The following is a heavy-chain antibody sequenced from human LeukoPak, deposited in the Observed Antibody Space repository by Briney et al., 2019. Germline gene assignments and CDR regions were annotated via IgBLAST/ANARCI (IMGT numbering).Heavy chain of an antibody. Sequence: AGGSLSLSCAASGFIFSDYYMSWIRQAPGKGLEWVSYISSSGSTMYYTDSVKGRFTISRDNAKDSLYLQMNSLRAEDTAVYYCARDPGSGYEEHFDYWGQGTLVTVSS. CDR3: ARDPGSGYEEHFDY. CDR2: ISSSGSTM. V-gene: IGHV3-11*01. D-gene: IGHD5-12*01. J-gene: IGHJ4*02. CDR1: GFIFSDYY.